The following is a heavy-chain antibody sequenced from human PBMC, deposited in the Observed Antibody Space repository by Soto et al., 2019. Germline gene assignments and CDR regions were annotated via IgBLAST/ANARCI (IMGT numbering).Heavy chain of an antibody. CDR2: INPSGGST. D-gene: IGHD6-13*01. Sequence: QVQLVQSGAEVKKPGASVKVSCKASGYTFTSYYMHWVRQAPGQGLEWMGIINPSGGSTSYAQKLQGRVTMTRDTSTSTGYMELSSLRSEATAVYYCARGVSSSWSVDYWGQGTLVTVSS. CDR3: ARGVSSSWSVDY. J-gene: IGHJ4*02. V-gene: IGHV1-46*03. CDR1: GYTFTSYY.